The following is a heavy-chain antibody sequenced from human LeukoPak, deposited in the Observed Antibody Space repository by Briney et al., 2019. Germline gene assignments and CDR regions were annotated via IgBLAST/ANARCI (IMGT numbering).Heavy chain of an antibody. CDR1: GFNFSIYG. D-gene: IGHD5-18*01. V-gene: IGHV3-33*03. Sequence: PPGRSLRLSCAASGFNFSIYGMHWVRQAPGKGLEWVAVIWYDGSDKYYADSVKGRFTVSRDNAKNSLYLQMNSLRAEDTALYYCAKDTRGYSYGSFDYWGQGSLVTVSS. J-gene: IGHJ4*02. CDR2: IWYDGSDK. CDR3: AKDTRGYSYGSFDY.